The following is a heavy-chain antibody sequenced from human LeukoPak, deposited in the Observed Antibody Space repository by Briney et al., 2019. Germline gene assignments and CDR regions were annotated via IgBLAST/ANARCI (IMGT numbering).Heavy chain of an antibody. V-gene: IGHV1-2*02. CDR2: INPNSGGT. CDR1: GYTFTSYG. Sequence: VASVKVSCKASGYTFTSYGISWVRQAPGQGLEWMGWINPNSGGTNYAQKFQGRVTMTRDTSISTAYMELSRLRSDDTAVYYCARDLLYCSSTSCYVSEGGELAVPVRFYYYYYMDVWGKGTTVTISS. J-gene: IGHJ6*03. D-gene: IGHD2-2*01. CDR3: ARDLLYCSSTSCYVSEGGELAVPVRFYYYYYMDV.